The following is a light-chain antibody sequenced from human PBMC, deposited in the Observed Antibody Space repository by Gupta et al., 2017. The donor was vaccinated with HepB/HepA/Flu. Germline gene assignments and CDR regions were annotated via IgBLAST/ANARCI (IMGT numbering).Light chain of an antibody. CDR1: QTIINY. V-gene: IGKV1-39*01. J-gene: IGKJ1*01. CDR3: QQGSSTPWT. Sequence: DIQMTQSPSSLSASVGDRVTITCRASQTIINYLNWYHQKPGKAPSLLIYSASNLQRGVPSRFSGSGSGTDFTLTISTLQPEDFGTYYCQQGSSTPWTFGHGTKVEI. CDR2: SAS.